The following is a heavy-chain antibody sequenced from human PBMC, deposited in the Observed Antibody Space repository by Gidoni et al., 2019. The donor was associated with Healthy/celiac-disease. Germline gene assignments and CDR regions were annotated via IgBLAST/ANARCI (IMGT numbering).Heavy chain of an antibody. D-gene: IGHD1-20*01. J-gene: IGHJ4*02. CDR1: GFTFSNAW. V-gene: IGHV3-15*01. CDR2: IKSKTDGGTT. Sequence: EVQLVESGGGLVKPGGSLSLSCAASGFTFSNAWMSWVRQAPGKGLEWVGRIKSKTDGGTTDYAAPVKGRFTISRDDSKNTLYLQMNSLKTEDTAVYYCHGITGPIPEVGFDYWGQGTLVTVSS. CDR3: HGITGPIPEVGFDY.